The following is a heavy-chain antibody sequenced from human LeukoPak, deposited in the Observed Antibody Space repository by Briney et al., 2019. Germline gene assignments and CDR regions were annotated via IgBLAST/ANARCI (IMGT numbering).Heavy chain of an antibody. J-gene: IGHJ6*03. CDR3: ARAGSYYYMDV. CDR2: IDAYNGNT. CDR1: GYTFTSSG. V-gene: IGHV1-18*01. D-gene: IGHD1-1*01. Sequence: LGASVKVSCKASGYTFTSSGISWVRQAPGKGLEWMGWIDAYNGNTNYAQKLQGRVTMTTDTSTTTAYMELRSLRLDDTAVYYCARAGSYYYMDVWGKGTTVTVSS.